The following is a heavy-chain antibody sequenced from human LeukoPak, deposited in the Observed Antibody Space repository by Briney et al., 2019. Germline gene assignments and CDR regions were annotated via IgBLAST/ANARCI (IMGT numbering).Heavy chain of an antibody. J-gene: IGHJ4*02. V-gene: IGHV3-23*01. CDR2: ISGSGGST. CDR1: GFTFSSYA. Sequence: PGGSLRLSCAASGFTFSSYAMSWVRQAPGKGLEWVSAISGSGGSTYYADSVKGRFTISRDNSKNTLYLQMNSLRAEDTAVYYCAKKICGGDCYPVRFDYWGQGTLVTVSS. CDR3: AKKICGGDCYPVRFDY. D-gene: IGHD2-21*02.